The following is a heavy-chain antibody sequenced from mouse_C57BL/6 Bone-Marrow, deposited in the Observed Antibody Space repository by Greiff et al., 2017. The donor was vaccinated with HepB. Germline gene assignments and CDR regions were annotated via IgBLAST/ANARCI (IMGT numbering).Heavy chain of an antibody. D-gene: IGHD2-3*01. Sequence: QVQLQQSGAELVRPGTSVKVSCKASGYAFTNYLIEWVKQRPGQGLEWIGVINPGSGGTNYNEKFKGKATLTADKSSSTAYMQLSSLTSEDSAVYFCARCDGYLGAYWGQGNLVTVSA. V-gene: IGHV1-54*01. CDR2: INPGSGGT. CDR3: ARCDGYLGAY. CDR1: GYAFTNYL. J-gene: IGHJ3*01.